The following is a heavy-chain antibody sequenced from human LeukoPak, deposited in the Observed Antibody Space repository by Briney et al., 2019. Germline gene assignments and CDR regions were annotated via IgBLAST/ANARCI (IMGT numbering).Heavy chain of an antibody. Sequence: SETLSLTCTVSGASISRDYWTWIRQPAGKGLEWIGRIYISGSTNYNPSLKSRVTMSVDTSKNQFSLKLSSVTAADTAVYYCARDRGTWNDDGFDYWGQGTLVTVSS. J-gene: IGHJ4*02. CDR2: IYISGST. V-gene: IGHV4-4*07. D-gene: IGHD1-1*01. CDR3: ARDRGTWNDDGFDY. CDR1: GASISRDY.